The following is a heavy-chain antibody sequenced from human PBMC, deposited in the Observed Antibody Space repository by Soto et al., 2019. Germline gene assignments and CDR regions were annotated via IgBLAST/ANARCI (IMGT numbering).Heavy chain of an antibody. CDR2: ITHSGST. CDR3: ARGPVCGGNSPPYYYYGMDV. V-gene: IGHV4-34*01. CDR1: GGSFNGYY. J-gene: IGHJ6*02. D-gene: IGHD2-21*02. Sequence: SETLSLTGAVHGGSFNGYYWSWIRQPPGKGLEWIGEITHSGSTNYNPSLKSRVTISVDTSKNQFSLKLSSVTAADTAVYYCARGPVCGGNSPPYYYYGMDVWGQGTTVTVSS.